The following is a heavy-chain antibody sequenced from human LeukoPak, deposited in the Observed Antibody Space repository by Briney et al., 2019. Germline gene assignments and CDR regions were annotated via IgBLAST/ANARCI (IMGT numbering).Heavy chain of an antibody. CDR1: GFTFSSYA. CDR2: INEDGRVT. Sequence: GGSLRLSCSASGFTFSSYAMHWVRQAPGKGLVWVARINEDGRVTSYAGSVRGRFTISRDSVENTLHLQMNSLRAEDTAVYYCGKDFGGNSDYWGQGTLVTVSS. J-gene: IGHJ4*02. V-gene: IGHV3-74*01. D-gene: IGHD4-23*01. CDR3: GKDFGGNSDY.